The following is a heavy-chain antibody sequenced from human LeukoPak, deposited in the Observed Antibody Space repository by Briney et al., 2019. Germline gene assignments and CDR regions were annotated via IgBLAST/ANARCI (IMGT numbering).Heavy chain of an antibody. V-gene: IGHV1-69*13. CDR3: ARAPVRMVRGVIIDYWFDP. CDR2: IIPMFGTT. D-gene: IGHD3-10*01. Sequence: GASVKVSCKASGGTFYTYAINWVRQAPGQGPEWMGRIIPMFGTTNYAQKFQGRVTITADESTSTAYMELSSLRSEDTAVYYCARAPVRMVRGVIIDYWFDPWGQGTLVTVSS. J-gene: IGHJ5*02. CDR1: GGTFYTYA.